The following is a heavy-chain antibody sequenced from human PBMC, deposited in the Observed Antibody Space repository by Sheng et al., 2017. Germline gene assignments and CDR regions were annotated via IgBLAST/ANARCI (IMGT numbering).Heavy chain of an antibody. CDR3: AKAHYGGGAFDI. J-gene: IGHJ3*02. D-gene: IGHD4-17*01. CDR2: ISSSSSYI. V-gene: IGHV3-21*01. CDR1: GFTFSSYS. Sequence: EVQLVESGGGLVKPGGSLRLSCAASGFTFSSYSMNWVRQAPGKGLEWVSSISSSSSYIYYADSVKGRFTISRDNAKNSLYLQMNSLRAEDTAVYYCAKAHYGGGAFDIWGQGTMVTVSS.